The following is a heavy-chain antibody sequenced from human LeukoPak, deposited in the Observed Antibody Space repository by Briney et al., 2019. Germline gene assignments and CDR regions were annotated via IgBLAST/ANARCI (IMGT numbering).Heavy chain of an antibody. Sequence: ASVKVSCKASGYTFTSYYMHWVRQAPGQGLEWMGIINPSGGSTSYAQKFQGRVTMTRDMSTSTVYMELSSLRSEDTAVYYCARVLLYGIRFGEPKEGFDYWGQGTLVTVSS. J-gene: IGHJ4*02. CDR2: INPSGGST. CDR3: ARVLLYGIRFGEPKEGFDY. CDR1: GYTFTSYY. V-gene: IGHV1-46*01. D-gene: IGHD3-10*01.